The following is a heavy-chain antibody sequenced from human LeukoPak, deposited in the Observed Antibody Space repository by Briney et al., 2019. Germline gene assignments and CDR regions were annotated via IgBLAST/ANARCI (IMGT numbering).Heavy chain of an antibody. CDR2: IIPIFGTA. J-gene: IGHJ4*02. Sequence: EASVKVSCTASGGTFSSYAISRVRQAPGQGLEWMGGIIPIFGTANYAQKFQGRVTITADESTSTAYMELSSPRSEDTAVYYCARETHYDYVWGSYRSPTFDYWGQGTLVTVSS. CDR1: GGTFSSYA. V-gene: IGHV1-69*13. CDR3: ARETHYDYVWGSYRSPTFDY. D-gene: IGHD3-16*02.